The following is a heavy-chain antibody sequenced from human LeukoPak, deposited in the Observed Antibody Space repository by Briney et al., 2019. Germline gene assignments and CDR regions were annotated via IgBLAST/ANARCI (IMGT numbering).Heavy chain of an antibody. Sequence: GGSLRLSCAASGFTFSSYEMNWVRQAPGKGLERVSYISSSGSTIYYADSVKGRFTISRDNAKNSLYLQMNSLRAEDTAVYYCAAYYGGDYVFDYWGQGTLVTVSS. CDR1: GFTFSSYE. V-gene: IGHV3-48*03. J-gene: IGHJ4*02. D-gene: IGHD2-21*02. CDR2: ISSSGSTI. CDR3: AAYYGGDYVFDY.